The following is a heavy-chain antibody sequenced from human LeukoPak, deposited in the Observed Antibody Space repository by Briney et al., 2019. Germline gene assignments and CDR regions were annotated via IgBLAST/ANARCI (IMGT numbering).Heavy chain of an antibody. CDR2: IYTSGST. Sequence: SETLSLTCTVSGGSISSYYWSWIRQPAGKGLEWIGRIYTSGSTNYNPSLKSRVTISVDTSKNQFSLKLSSVTAADTAVYYCARNAGYHYYYYMDVWGKGTTVTVSS. J-gene: IGHJ6*03. V-gene: IGHV4-4*07. CDR3: ARNAGYHYYYYMDV. CDR1: GGSISSYY.